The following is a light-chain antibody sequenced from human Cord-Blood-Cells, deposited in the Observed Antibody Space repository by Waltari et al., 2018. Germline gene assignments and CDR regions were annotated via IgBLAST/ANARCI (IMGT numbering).Light chain of an antibody. V-gene: IGLV2-11*01. J-gene: IGLJ3*02. CDR1: RSDVGGYNY. CDR3: CSYAGSYTWV. Sequence: QSALTQPRSVSGSPGQPVTISCTSTRSDVGGYNYVSWYQQHPGKAPKLMIYDVSKRPSGVPDRFSGSNSGNTASLTISGLQAEDEADYYCCSYAGSYTWVFGGGTKLTVL. CDR2: DVS.